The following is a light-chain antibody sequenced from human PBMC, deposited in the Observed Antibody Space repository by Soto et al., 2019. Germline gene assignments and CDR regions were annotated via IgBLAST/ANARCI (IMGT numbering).Light chain of an antibody. CDR3: QQRSNWPWT. CDR2: DPS. Sequence: EIVLTQAPATLSFSPGERATLSCRASQSVSSYLAWYQQRPGQAPSLLIYDPSNRATDIPVRFSGSGSGTDFALTISSLEPEDFAVCHCQQRSNWPWTFGQGTKGQI. CDR1: QSVSSY. V-gene: IGKV3-11*01. J-gene: IGKJ1*01.